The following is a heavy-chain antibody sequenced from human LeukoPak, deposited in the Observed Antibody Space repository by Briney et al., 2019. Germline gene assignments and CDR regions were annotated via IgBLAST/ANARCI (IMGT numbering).Heavy chain of an antibody. CDR2: IIPILGIA. Sequence: ASVKVSCKASGGTFSSYTISWVRQAPGQGLEWMGRIIPILGIANYAQKFQGRVTITADKSTGTAYMELSSLRSEDTAVYYCARSAYGDYPAAAFDIWGQGTMVTVSS. CDR1: GGTFSSYT. V-gene: IGHV1-69*02. D-gene: IGHD4-17*01. CDR3: ARSAYGDYPAAAFDI. J-gene: IGHJ3*02.